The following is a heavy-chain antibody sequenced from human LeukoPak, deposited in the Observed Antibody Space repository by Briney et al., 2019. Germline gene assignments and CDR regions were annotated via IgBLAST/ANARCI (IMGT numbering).Heavy chain of an antibody. V-gene: IGHV3-23*01. CDR1: GFTFSNHA. Sequence: PGGSLRLSCAVSGFTFSNHAMTWVRQAPGKGLEWVSSISGSGGTTHYADSVKGRFTISKDKSKSTLYLQVNSLRVEDTTVYYCAKGDTTTTRGRYFDYWGQGTLVTVSS. CDR2: ISGSGGTT. J-gene: IGHJ4*02. D-gene: IGHD2-15*01. CDR3: AKGDTTTTRGRYFDY.